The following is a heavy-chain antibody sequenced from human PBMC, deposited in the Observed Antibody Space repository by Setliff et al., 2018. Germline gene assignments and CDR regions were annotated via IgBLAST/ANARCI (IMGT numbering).Heavy chain of an antibody. D-gene: IGHD2-2*01. CDR3: ARGYCNSAGCFFAGWFDP. J-gene: IGHJ5*02. CDR2: INHTGST. V-gene: IGHV4-34*01. CDR1: GGSFSGYY. Sequence: SETLSLTCAVYGGSFSGYYWSWIRQPPGKGLELIGEINHTGSTNYNPALKSRVAISVDTSKNQFSLRLSSVTAADTAVYYCARGYCNSAGCFFAGWFDPWGQGTLVTVSS.